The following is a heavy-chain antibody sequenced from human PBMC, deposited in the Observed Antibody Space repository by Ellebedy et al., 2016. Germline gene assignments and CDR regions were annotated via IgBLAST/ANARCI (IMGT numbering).Heavy chain of an antibody. Sequence: GESLKISCAASGFTFSSYAMSWVRQAPGKGLEWASSISGSGGSTYYADSVKGRFTISRDNSKKTLYLEMNSLRAEDTAVYDCAKGGYCTNGVCYLGSPIDYWGQGTLVTVSS. J-gene: IGHJ4*02. V-gene: IGHV3-23*01. D-gene: IGHD2-8*01. CDR1: GFTFSSYA. CDR3: AKGGYCTNGVCYLGSPIDY. CDR2: ISGSGGST.